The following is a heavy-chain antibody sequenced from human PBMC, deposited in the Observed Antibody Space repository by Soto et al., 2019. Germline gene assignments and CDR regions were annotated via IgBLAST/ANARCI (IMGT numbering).Heavy chain of an antibody. CDR1: GGSISSYY. J-gene: IGHJ5*02. D-gene: IGHD3-22*01. V-gene: IGHV4-59*08. Sequence: PSETLSLTCTVSGGSISSYYWSWIRQPPGKGLEWIGYIYYSGSTNYNPSLKSRVTISVDTSKNQFSLKLSSVTAADTAVYYCARLGYYYDSSGYYYGGWFDPWGQGTLVTVS. CDR3: ARLGYYYDSSGYYYGGWFDP. CDR2: IYYSGST.